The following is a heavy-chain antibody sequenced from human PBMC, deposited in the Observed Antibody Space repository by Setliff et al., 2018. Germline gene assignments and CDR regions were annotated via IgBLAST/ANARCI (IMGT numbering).Heavy chain of an antibody. CDR3: ARVGGYSYAFDI. V-gene: IGHV4-34*01. Sequence: SETLSLTCAVYGGSFSGYYWSWIRQPPGKGLEWIGEINHSGGTNYNPSLKSRVTISVDTSKNQFSLKLSSVTAADTAVYYCARVGGYSYAFDIWGQGTMVTVSS. D-gene: IGHD2-15*01. CDR2: INHSGGT. J-gene: IGHJ3*02. CDR1: GGSFSGYY.